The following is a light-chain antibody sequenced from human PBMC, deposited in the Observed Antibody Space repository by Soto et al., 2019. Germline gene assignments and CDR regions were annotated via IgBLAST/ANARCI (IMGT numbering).Light chain of an antibody. J-gene: IGKJ1*01. V-gene: IGKV1-39*01. CDR2: GAS. CDR3: QQRYGTPRK. CDR1: QSISTY. Sequence: DIQMTQSPSSLSASVGDRVTITCRASQSISTYLNWYQQKPGKAPKLLIYGASSLQSGVPSRFGGGRSGTDLTLTINSLQPEDFAVYYCQQRYGTPRKVGQGTKVDSK.